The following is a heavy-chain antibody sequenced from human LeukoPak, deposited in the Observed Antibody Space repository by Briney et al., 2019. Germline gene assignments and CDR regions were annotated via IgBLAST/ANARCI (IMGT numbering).Heavy chain of an antibody. D-gene: IGHD3-10*01. J-gene: IGHJ6*02. CDR1: GGSISSYY. CDR2: IYTSGST. V-gene: IGHV4-4*09. Sequence: SETLSLTCTVSGGSISSYYWSWIRQPPGKGLEWIGYIYTSGSTNYNPSLKSRVTISVDTSKNQFSLKLSSVTAADTAVYYCARGAYYYGSGSQTEYYYYYGMDVWGQGTTVTVSS. CDR3: ARGAYYYGSGSQTEYYYYYGMDV.